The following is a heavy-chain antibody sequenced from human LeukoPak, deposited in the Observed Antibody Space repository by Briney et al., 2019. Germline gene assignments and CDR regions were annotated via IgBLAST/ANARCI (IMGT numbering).Heavy chain of an antibody. CDR1: GGSISSYY. V-gene: IGHV4-59*01. J-gene: IGHJ3*01. CDR3: ARTKPLDPFDF. CDR2: IYYSGNT. Sequence: SETLSLTCTVSGGSISSYYWSWIRQPPGKGLEWIGYIYYSGNTYYNPSLKSRVTISVDTSKNQFSLKVNSVTAADTAVYYCARTKPLDPFDFWGQGTLATVSS.